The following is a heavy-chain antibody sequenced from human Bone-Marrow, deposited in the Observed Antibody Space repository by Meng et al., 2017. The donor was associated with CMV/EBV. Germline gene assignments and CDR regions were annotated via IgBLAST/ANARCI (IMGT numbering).Heavy chain of an antibody. CDR1: GFTVSSNY. CDR2: IRGSGGIT. D-gene: IGHD2-2*02. V-gene: IGHV3-23*01. Sequence: GESLKISCAASGFTVSSNYMSWVRQAPGKGLEWVSAIRGSGGITYYADSVKGRFTISRDNSKNTQYLQINSLRDEDTAVYYCAKLNGIVEVQAAIGAFDICGEGTMVTVSS. J-gene: IGHJ3*02. CDR3: AKLNGIVEVQAAIGAFDI.